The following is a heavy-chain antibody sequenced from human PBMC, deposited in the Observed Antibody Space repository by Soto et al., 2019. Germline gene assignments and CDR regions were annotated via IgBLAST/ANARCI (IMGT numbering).Heavy chain of an antibody. CDR3: ARDPVSSWYDPNWFDP. J-gene: IGHJ5*02. D-gene: IGHD6-13*01. CDR1: GYSISSGYY. CDR2: IYHSGST. V-gene: IGHV4-38-2*02. Sequence: SETLSLTCAVSGYSISSGYYWGWIRQPPGKGLEWIGSIYHSGSTYYNPSLKSRVTISVDTSKNQFSLKLSSVTAADTAVYYCARDPVSSWYDPNWFDPWGQGTLVT.